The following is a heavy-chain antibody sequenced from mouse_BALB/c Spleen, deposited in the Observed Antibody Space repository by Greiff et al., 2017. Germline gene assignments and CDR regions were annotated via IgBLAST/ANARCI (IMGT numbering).Heavy chain of an antibody. J-gene: IGHJ3*01. D-gene: IGHD2-4*01. CDR2: IDPSDSET. CDR3: ARSTYDYDVFAY. CDR1: GYSFTSYW. Sequence: QVQLQQSGAELVKPGASVKLSCKASGYSFTSYWMHWVKQRPGQGLEWIGMIDPSDSETRLNQKFKDKATLTVDKSSSTAYMQLSSPTSEDSAVYYCARSTYDYDVFAYCGQGTLVTVSA. V-gene: IGHV1-74*01.